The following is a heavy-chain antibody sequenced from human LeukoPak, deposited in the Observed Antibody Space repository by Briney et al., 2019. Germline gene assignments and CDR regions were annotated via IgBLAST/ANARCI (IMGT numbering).Heavy chain of an antibody. Sequence: GGSLRLSCAASGFTFSSYWMHWVRQVPGKGLVWVSRIKSDGSSTNYADSVQGRFTISRDNAKNTLYLQMNSLRAEDTAVYYCARGFHRSSGRCDDYWGQGTLVTVSS. V-gene: IGHV3-74*01. D-gene: IGHD3-22*01. CDR3: ARGFHRSSGRCDDY. CDR2: IKSDGSST. J-gene: IGHJ4*02. CDR1: GFTFSSYW.